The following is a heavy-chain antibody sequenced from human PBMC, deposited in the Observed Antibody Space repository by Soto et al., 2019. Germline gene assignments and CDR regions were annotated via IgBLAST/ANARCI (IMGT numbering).Heavy chain of an antibody. J-gene: IGHJ6*02. Sequence: SETLSLTCAVYGGSFSGYYWSWIRQPPGKGLEWIGEINHSGSTNYNPSLKSRVTISVDTSKNQFSLKLSSVTAADTAVYYCARMNPGIAVAGHYYYYGMDVWGQGTTVTVSS. CDR1: GGSFSGYY. CDR2: INHSGST. CDR3: ARMNPGIAVAGHYYYYGMDV. V-gene: IGHV4-34*01. D-gene: IGHD6-19*01.